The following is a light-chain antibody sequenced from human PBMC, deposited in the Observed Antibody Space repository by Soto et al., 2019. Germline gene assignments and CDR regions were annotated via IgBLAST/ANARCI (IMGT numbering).Light chain of an antibody. V-gene: IGKV3-11*01. J-gene: IGKJ5*01. CDR2: EAS. CDR3: QQRSNWPIT. CDR1: QNINKY. Sequence: EIVLTQSPGTLSLSPGERATLSCRTSQNINKYLAWYQQKPGQAPRLLIYEASNRATGIPARFSGSGSGTDFTLTISSLEPEDFAVYYCQQRSNWPITFGQGTRLEIK.